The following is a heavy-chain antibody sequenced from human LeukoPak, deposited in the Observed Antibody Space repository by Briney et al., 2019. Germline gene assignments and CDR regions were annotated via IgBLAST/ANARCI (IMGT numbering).Heavy chain of an antibody. CDR1: GGSVSSGSYY. CDR2: SYYSGST. J-gene: IGHJ3*02. CDR3: ARGKLCFGVAHAFDI. Sequence: PSETLSLTCTVSGGSVSSGSYYWSWIRQPPGKGLEWIGYSYYSGSTNYNPSLKSRVTISVDTSKNQFSLKLSSVTAADTAVYYCARGKLCFGVAHAFDIWGQGTMVTVSS. D-gene: IGHD3-10*01. V-gene: IGHV4-61*01.